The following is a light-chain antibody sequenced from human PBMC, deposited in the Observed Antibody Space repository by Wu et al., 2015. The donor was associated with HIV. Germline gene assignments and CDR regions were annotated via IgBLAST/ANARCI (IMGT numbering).Light chain of an antibody. CDR3: QQFMSPYS. CDR2: KAS. CDR1: QSISSW. V-gene: IGKV1-5*03. J-gene: IGKJ2*03. Sequence: DIQMTQSPSTLSASVGDRVTITCRASQSISSWLAWYQQKPGKAPKLLIYKASSLESGVPSRFSGSGSGTEFTLTISSLQPDDFATYYCQQFMSPYSFGQGTKLEIK.